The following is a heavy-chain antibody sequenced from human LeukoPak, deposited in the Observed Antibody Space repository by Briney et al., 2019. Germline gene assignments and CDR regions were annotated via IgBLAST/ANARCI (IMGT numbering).Heavy chain of an antibody. D-gene: IGHD3-22*01. CDR2: IKEDGSEK. CDR3: ARDAFEARVDSSGYYP. CDR1: GFTFNRDW. J-gene: IGHJ5*02. Sequence: PGGSLRLSCAASGFTFNRDWTAWVRQAPGKGLEWVANIKEDGSEKNYVDSVKGRFTISRDNAKNSLYLQMNSLRAEDTAVYYCARDAFEARVDSSGYYPWGQGTLVTVSS. V-gene: IGHV3-7*01.